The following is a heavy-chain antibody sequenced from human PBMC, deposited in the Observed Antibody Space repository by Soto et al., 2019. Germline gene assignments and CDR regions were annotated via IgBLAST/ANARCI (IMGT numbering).Heavy chain of an antibody. Sequence: GESLKISCAASGFTFSSYGMHWVRQAPGKGLEWVAVISYDGSNKYYADSVKGRFTISRDNSKNTLYLQMNSLRAEDTAVYYCAKDLKTGIAAAGPPWFDPWGQGTLVTVSS. J-gene: IGHJ5*02. CDR2: ISYDGSNK. CDR3: AKDLKTGIAAAGPPWFDP. D-gene: IGHD6-13*01. CDR1: GFTFSSYG. V-gene: IGHV3-30*18.